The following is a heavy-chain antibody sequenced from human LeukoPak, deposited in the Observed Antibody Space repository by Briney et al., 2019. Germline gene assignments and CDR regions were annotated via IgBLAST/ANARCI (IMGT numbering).Heavy chain of an antibody. CDR2: INSDGSST. CDR3: AKDHLPGIVVADRDY. V-gene: IGHV3-74*01. D-gene: IGHD6-19*01. J-gene: IGHJ4*02. CDR1: GFTFSSYW. Sequence: GGSLRLSCAASGFTFSSYWMHWVRQAPGKGLVWVSRINSDGSSTSYADSVKGRFTISRDNSKNTLYLQINSLRAEDTAVYYCAKDHLPGIVVADRDYWGQGTLVTVSS.